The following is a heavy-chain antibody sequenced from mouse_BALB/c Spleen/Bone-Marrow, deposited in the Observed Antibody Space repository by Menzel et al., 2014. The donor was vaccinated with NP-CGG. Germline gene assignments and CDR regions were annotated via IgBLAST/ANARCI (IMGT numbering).Heavy chain of an antibody. J-gene: IGHJ2*01. CDR2: ILPGSGTA. CDR1: GYTFSNYW. D-gene: IGHD1-1*01. CDR3: ARASVVPYYFDF. Sequence: VQLQQSGAVLMKPGASVKISCKATGYTFSNYWIDWVKQRPGHGLEWIGEILPGSGTANYNEKFKGKATFTADTSSNTAYMQLSSLTSEDSALYYCARASVVPYYFDFWGQGTTLTVSS. V-gene: IGHV1-9*01.